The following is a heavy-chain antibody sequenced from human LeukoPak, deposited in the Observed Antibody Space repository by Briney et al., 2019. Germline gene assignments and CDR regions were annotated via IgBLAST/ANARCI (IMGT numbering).Heavy chain of an antibody. Sequence: SETLSLTCSVSGYSISSGHYWGWIRQPPGKGLEWIGTIYESGNTYYNPSLKSRVTISVDTSKNQLYLKVSSVTAADTAVYYCAGLEDVVLMTFESWGQGTLVTVSS. CDR2: IYESGNT. CDR1: GYSISSGHY. D-gene: IGHD2-8*01. V-gene: IGHV4-38-2*01. CDR3: AGLEDVVLMTFES. J-gene: IGHJ4*02.